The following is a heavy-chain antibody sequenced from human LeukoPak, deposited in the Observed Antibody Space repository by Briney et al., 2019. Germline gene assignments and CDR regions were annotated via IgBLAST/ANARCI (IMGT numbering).Heavy chain of an antibody. Sequence: SETLSLTCAVYGGSFSGYYWSWIRRPPGKGLEWIGEINHSGSTNYNPSLKSRVTISVDTSKNQFSLKLSSVTAADTAVYYCARHAYYYDSSGYPTFFDYWGQGTLVTVSS. CDR2: INHSGST. CDR3: ARHAYYYDSSGYPTFFDY. V-gene: IGHV4-34*01. J-gene: IGHJ4*02. D-gene: IGHD3-22*01. CDR1: GGSFSGYY.